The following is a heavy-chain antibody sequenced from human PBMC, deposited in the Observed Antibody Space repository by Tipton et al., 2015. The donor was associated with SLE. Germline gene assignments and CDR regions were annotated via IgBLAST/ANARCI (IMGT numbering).Heavy chain of an antibody. J-gene: IGHJ2*01. CDR2: ISSSGSTI. CDR3: ARDSLYGSGGFFDL. V-gene: IGHV3-48*03. D-gene: IGHD3-10*01. Sequence: GSLRLSCAASGFTFSSYEMNWVRQAPGKGLEWVSYISSSGSTIYYADSVKGRFTISRDNAKNSLYLQMNSLRAEDTAVYYCARDSLYGSGGFFDLWGRGTLVTVSS. CDR1: GFTFSSYE.